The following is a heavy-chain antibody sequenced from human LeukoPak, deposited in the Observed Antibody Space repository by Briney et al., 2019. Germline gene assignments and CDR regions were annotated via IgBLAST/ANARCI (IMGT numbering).Heavy chain of an antibody. V-gene: IGHV3-48*02. Sequence: PGGSPRLSCAASGFTFSSHSMNWVRQAPGKGLEWVSYIDSGSGNIYYRDSVKGRFTISRDNAQNSLYLQMDSLRDEDTAVYYCAREDDDWGPNTLDVWGQGTVV. J-gene: IGHJ3*01. CDR2: IDSGSGNI. D-gene: IGHD7-27*01. CDR3: AREDDDWGPNTLDV. CDR1: GFTFSSHS.